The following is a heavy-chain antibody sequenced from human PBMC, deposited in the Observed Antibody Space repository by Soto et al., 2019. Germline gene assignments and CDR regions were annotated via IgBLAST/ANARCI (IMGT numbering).Heavy chain of an antibody. Sequence: QVQLVQSGAEVKKPGSSVKVSCKASGGTFSSYAISWVRQAPGQGLEWMGGIIPIFGTANYAQKFQGRVTITADESTSTAYMELSSLRSXXXXXXXXXRXHSSGXDYWGQGTLVT. J-gene: IGHJ4*02. D-gene: IGHD6-19*01. CDR2: IIPIFGTA. V-gene: IGHV1-69*01. CDR3: XRXHSSGXDY. CDR1: GGTFSSYA.